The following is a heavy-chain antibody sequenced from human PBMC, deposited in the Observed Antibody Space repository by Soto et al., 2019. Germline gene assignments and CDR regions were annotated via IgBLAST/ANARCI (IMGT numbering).Heavy chain of an antibody. CDR1: GGSIRSSGYY. D-gene: IGHD6-13*01. CDR2: LYYRGNT. V-gene: IGHV4-31*03. CDR3: ARDVEAGGVYYYAMDV. J-gene: IGHJ6*02. Sequence: PAETLSLTCTVSGGSIRSSGYYWNWILQYPGKGLEWVGYLYYRGNTHYNASLNSRVTISVDTSRNQFSLKLSSVTAADTAVYYCARDVEAGGVYYYAMDVWGQGTTVTVSS.